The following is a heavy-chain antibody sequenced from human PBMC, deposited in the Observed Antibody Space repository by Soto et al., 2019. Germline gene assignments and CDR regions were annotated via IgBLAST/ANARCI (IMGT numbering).Heavy chain of an antibody. J-gene: IGHJ4*02. D-gene: IGHD1-7*01. CDR3: ARERGNYMYFDC. CDR2: VNTYKGNT. CDR1: GYSFTDYG. Sequence: QVQLVQSGAEVKKPGASVKVSCKASGYSFTDYGFTWVRQAPGQGLEWMGWVNTYKGNTNYAQKFQGRVTMTTDTSTSTAYMELRGLRSDDTALYYCARERGNYMYFDCWGQGTLVTVSS. V-gene: IGHV1-18*01.